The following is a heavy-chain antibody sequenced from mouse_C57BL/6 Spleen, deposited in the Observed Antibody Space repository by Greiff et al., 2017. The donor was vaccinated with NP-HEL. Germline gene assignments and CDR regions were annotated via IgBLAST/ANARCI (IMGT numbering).Heavy chain of an antibody. V-gene: IGHV5-4*01. Sequence: EVQLVESGGGLVKPGGSLKLSCAASGFTFSSYAMSWVRQTPEKRLEWVATISDGGSYTYYPDNVKGRFTISRDNAKNNLYLQMSHLKSEDTAMYYCERDGDGSSYEMVWFAYWGQGTLVTVSA. CDR2: ISDGGSYT. CDR1: GFTFSSYA. D-gene: IGHD1-1*01. J-gene: IGHJ3*01. CDR3: ERDGDGSSYEMVWFAY.